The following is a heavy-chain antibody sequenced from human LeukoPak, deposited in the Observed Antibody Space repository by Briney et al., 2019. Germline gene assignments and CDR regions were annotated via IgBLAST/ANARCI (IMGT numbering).Heavy chain of an antibody. J-gene: IGHJ3*02. D-gene: IGHD1-26*01. Sequence: ASVKVSCKASGYTFTSYGISWVRQAPGQGLEWMGWISACNGNTNYAQKLQGRVTMTTDTSTSTAYMELRSLRSDDTAVYYCARSPHPVGGDAFDIWGQGTMVTVSS. CDR1: GYTFTSYG. CDR2: ISACNGNT. CDR3: ARSPHPVGGDAFDI. V-gene: IGHV1-18*01.